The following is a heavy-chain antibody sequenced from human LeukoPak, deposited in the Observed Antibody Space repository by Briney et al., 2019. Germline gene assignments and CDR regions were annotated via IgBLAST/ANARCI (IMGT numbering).Heavy chain of an antibody. Sequence: GGSLRLSCASSGFTFSAYSMNWVRQAPGKGLEWVSSISSGRNYTHYADSVKGRFTISRDNAKKSPYLQMHSLRTEDTAVYYCARGQQLASFDYSGQGTLVTVSS. D-gene: IGHD6-13*01. CDR3: ARGQQLASFDY. J-gene: IGHJ4*02. CDR2: ISSGRNYT. V-gene: IGHV3-21*01. CDR1: GFTFSAYS.